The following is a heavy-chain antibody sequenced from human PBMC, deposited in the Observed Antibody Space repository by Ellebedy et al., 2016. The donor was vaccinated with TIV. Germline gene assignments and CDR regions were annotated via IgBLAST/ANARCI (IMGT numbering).Heavy chain of an antibody. Sequence: PSETLSLTCAVYGGSFSGYYWTWVRQTPGQGLEWVSGIAGTTGSSGGNTFYADTVKGRFIISRDNSKSTVALQMNSLRVEDTGVYYCVKSGSVVTPTPYWGQGALVTVSS. D-gene: IGHD4-23*01. CDR2: IAGTTGSSGGNT. J-gene: IGHJ4*02. V-gene: IGHV3-23*01. CDR3: VKSGSVVTPTPY. CDR1: GGSFSGYY.